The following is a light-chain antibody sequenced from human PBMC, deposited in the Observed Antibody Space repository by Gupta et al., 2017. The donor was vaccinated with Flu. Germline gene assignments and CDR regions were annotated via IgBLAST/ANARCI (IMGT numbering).Light chain of an antibody. J-gene: IGLJ2*01. Sequence: SYVLTHSPSVSVAPGQTARITCGGTNIGSKSVHWYQQRPGQAPVLVVYDDRDRPAGIPERFSGSISGNTATLTISRVEAGDEDDYYCQGWYCDGAPRVLFGGGTTLTVL. V-gene: IGLV3-21*02. CDR2: DDR. CDR3: QGWYCDGAPRVL. CDR1: NIGSKS.